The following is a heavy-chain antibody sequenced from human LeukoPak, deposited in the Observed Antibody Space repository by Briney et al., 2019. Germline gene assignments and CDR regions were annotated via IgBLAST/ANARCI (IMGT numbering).Heavy chain of an antibody. J-gene: IGHJ4*02. V-gene: IGHV3-66*01. Sequence: GGSLRLSCAASRFTVSSNYMSCVRLAPVKGLCLVSVIYSGGSKEYADSVKDRFIIMRDNSKNTLYLQRNSLRAEDTAVYYCARVDYGDYGFDYWGQGTLVTVSS. CDR1: RFTVSSNY. CDR2: IYSGGSK. D-gene: IGHD4-17*01. CDR3: ARVDYGDYGFDY.